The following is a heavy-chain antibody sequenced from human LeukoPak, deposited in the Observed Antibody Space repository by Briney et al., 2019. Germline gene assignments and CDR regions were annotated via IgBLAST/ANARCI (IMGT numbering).Heavy chain of an antibody. CDR3: ARGEIEALFFSSGYSSGWSTYYMDV. D-gene: IGHD6-19*01. CDR1: GYTFTSYD. V-gene: IGHV1-8*03. J-gene: IGHJ6*03. Sequence: ASVKVSCKASGYTFTSYDINWVRQATGQGREWMGGMNPNSGNTGYAQKFQGRVTITRNTSISTAYMELSSLRSEDTAVYYCARGEIEALFFSSGYSSGWSTYYMDVWGKGTTVTVSS. CDR2: MNPNSGNT.